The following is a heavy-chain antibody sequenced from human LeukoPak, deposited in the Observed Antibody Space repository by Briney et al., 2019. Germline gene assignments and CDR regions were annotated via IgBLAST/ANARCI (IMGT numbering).Heavy chain of an antibody. J-gene: IGHJ4*02. CDR1: GFTFSYYW. Sequence: PGGSLRLSCAASGFTFSYYWMSWVRQAPGKGLEWVSSLSSSSSSFIYYADSVKGRFTISRDNAKNSLYLQMNSLRAEDTAVYYCARGTYWSPLDFDYWGQGTLVTVSS. CDR2: LSSSSSSFI. D-gene: IGHD3-10*01. V-gene: IGHV3-21*01. CDR3: ARGTYWSPLDFDY.